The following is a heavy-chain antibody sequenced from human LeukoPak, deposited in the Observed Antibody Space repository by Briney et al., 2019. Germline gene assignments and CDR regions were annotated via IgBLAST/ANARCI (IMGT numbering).Heavy chain of an antibody. J-gene: IGHJ4*02. CDR3: ANSGYCSSTSCYDGGY. CDR2: ISWNSVSI. D-gene: IGHD2-2*01. V-gene: IGHV3-9*01. Sequence: GGSLRLSCAASGFTFDGYAMHWVRQAPGKGLEWVSGISWNSVSIGYADSVKGRFTISRDNAKNSLYLQMNSLRAEDTALYYCANSGYCSSTSCYDGGYWGQGTLVTVSS. CDR1: GFTFDGYA.